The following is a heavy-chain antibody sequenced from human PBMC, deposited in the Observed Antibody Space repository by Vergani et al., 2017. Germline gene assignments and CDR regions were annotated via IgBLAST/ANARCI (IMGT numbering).Heavy chain of an antibody. J-gene: IGHJ4*02. V-gene: IGHV4-61*02. CDR2: IYTSGST. CDR1: GGSISSGSYY. Sequence: QVQLQESGPGLVKPSQTLSLTCTVSGGSISSGSYYWSWIRQTAGKGLEWIGRIYTSGSTNYNPSLKSRVTISVDTSKNQLSLKLSSVTAADTAVYYCAGGTVGATTGQYYFDYWGQGTLVTVSS. CDR3: AGGTVGATTGQYYFDY. D-gene: IGHD1-26*01.